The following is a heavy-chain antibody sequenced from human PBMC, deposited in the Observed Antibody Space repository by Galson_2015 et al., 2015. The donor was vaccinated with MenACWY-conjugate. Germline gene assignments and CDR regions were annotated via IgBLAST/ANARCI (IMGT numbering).Heavy chain of an antibody. Sequence: ETMSLTCAVSGDSISSSNWWGWVRQPPGQGLEWIGQLYHGGSTDYNPSLKSRLTISLDKSKNQFSLKLNSVTAADTAVYYCARRSRGSSSWSFDYWGQGTLVTVSS. J-gene: IGHJ4*02. CDR2: LYHGGST. CDR3: ARRSRGSSSWSFDY. D-gene: IGHD6-13*01. CDR1: GDSISSSNW. V-gene: IGHV4-4*02.